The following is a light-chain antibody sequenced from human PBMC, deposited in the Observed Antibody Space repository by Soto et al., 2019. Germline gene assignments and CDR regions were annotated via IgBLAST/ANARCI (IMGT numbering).Light chain of an antibody. CDR2: GVS. CDR1: SSDVGGYNA. Sequence: QSALTQPASVSGSPGQSITISCSGSSSDVGGYNAVSWYQQHPGKVPKLVIYGVSDWPSGISSRFSASKSGNTASLTISGLQAEDEADYYCSSYASGGSYVFGTGTKVTVL. V-gene: IGLV2-14*03. J-gene: IGLJ1*01. CDR3: SSYASGGSYV.